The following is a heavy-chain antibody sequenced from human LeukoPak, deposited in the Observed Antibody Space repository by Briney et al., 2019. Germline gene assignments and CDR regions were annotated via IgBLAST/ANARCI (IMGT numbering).Heavy chain of an antibody. J-gene: IGHJ6*02. D-gene: IGHD4-23*01. CDR3: ARESGGPEGEGMDV. Sequence: TXXLTCTVSGGSISSSSYYWGWIRQPPGKGLEXXGSIYYSGSTYYNPSLKSRVTISVDTSKNQFSLKLSSVTAADTAVYYCARESGGPEGEGMDVWGQGTTVTVSS. CDR2: IYYSGST. CDR1: GGSISSSSYY. V-gene: IGHV4-39*02.